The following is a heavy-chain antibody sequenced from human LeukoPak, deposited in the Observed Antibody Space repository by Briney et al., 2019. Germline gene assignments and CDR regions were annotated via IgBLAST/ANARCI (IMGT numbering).Heavy chain of an antibody. V-gene: IGHV3-23*01. CDR2: ISGSGGST. D-gene: IGHD2-15*01. CDR1: GFTFSSYG. Sequence: PGGSLRLSCAASGFTFSSYGMSWVRQAPGKGLEWVSAISGSGGSTYYADSVKGRFTISRDNAENSLFLQMNSLRAEDTAVYYCARGDCNGGSCYLSLTTIDYWGQGTLVTVSS. CDR3: ARGDCNGGSCYLSLTTIDY. J-gene: IGHJ4*02.